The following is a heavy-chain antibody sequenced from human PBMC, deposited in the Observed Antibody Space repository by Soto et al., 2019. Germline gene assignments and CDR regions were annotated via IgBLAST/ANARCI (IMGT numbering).Heavy chain of an antibody. CDR1: GFTFSTYS. V-gene: IGHV3-48*02. Sequence: EVHLVQAGGGLVPPGGSLGLSCAASGFTFSTYSMNWVRQAPGKGLEWISFISSSSNTRYYADSVKGRFTISRDNAKNSLYLQMNSLRDEDTAVYFCARDEGSHVKPWLVPFDYWGQGALVTVSS. D-gene: IGHD6-19*01. J-gene: IGHJ4*02. CDR3: ARDEGSHVKPWLVPFDY. CDR2: ISSSSNTR.